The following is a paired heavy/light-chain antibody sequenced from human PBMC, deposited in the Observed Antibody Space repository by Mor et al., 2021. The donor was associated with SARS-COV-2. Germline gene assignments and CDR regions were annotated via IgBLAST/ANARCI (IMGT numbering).Heavy chain of an antibody. D-gene: IGHD1-1*01. J-gene: IGHJ4*02. Sequence: QVHLQESGPGLVRPSETLSLTCTVSGVSVTSEFYFWSWIRQPPGKALEFIAYLSHTGNKNYSPSLRSRVSMSVDSSKNQFSLNLRSVTAADTAVYYCARGKTERDLDDSHFDYWGQGILVTVSS. CDR1: GVSVTSEFYF. CDR3: ARGKTERDLDDSHFDY. V-gene: IGHV4-61*01. CDR2: LSHTGNK.
Light chain of an antibody. CDR3: QAWDSFSAMV. CDR1: KLGQKY. Sequence: SYELTQPPSVSVSPGQTARVSCFGDKLGQKYVAWYQQKSGQSPVLVIWQDKKRSSGIPERFSGSSSGNTATLTISETQAMDEADYYCQAWDSFSAMVFGGGTKLTVL. J-gene: IGLJ2*01. V-gene: IGLV3-1*01. CDR2: QDK.